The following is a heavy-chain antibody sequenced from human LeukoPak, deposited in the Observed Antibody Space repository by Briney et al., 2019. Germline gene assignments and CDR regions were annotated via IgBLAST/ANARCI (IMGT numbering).Heavy chain of an antibody. CDR2: IYTSGNT. Sequence: PSETLSLTCTVSGGSISSGSYYWSWIRQPAGKGLEWIGRIYTSGNTNYNPSLKSRVTISVDTSKNQFSLKLSSVTAADTAVYYCARGCLWFGELIAPRYYYYYMDVWGKGTTVTISS. CDR1: GGSISSGSYY. CDR3: ARGCLWFGELIAPRYYYYYMDV. D-gene: IGHD3-10*01. J-gene: IGHJ6*03. V-gene: IGHV4-61*02.